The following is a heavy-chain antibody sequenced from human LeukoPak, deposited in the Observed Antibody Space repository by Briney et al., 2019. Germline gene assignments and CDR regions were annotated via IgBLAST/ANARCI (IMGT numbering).Heavy chain of an antibody. V-gene: IGHV1-46*01. J-gene: IGHJ5*02. CDR2: INPSGGST. CDR1: GYTFTSYY. Sequence: ASVKVSCKASGYTFTSYYMHWVRQAPGQGLEWMGIINPSGGSTSYAQKFQGRVTMTRDTSTSTVYMELSSLRSEDTAVYYCAREKGLIVVVPAAIRKGCFDPWGQGTLVTVSS. D-gene: IGHD2-2*01. CDR3: AREKGLIVVVPAAIRKGCFDP.